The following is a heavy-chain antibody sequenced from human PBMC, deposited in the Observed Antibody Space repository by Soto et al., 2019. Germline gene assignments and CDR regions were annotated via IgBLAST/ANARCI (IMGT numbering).Heavy chain of an antibody. D-gene: IGHD3-10*01. V-gene: IGHV3-15*01. CDR2: IKSKTDGGTT. Sequence: PGWSLRLSCAASGFTFSNAWMSLVRQAPGKGLEWVGRIKSKTDGGTTDYAAPVKGRFTISRDDSKNTLYLQMNSLKTEDTAVYYCTTDPPPGGFGHNWFEPWGQGTLVTVSS. CDR3: TTDPPPGGFGHNWFEP. CDR1: GFTFSNAW. J-gene: IGHJ5*02.